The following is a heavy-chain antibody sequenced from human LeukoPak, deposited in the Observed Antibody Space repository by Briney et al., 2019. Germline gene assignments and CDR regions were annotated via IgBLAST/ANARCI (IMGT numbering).Heavy chain of an antibody. Sequence: PSETLSHTCTVSSGSISSGAYYWSWIRQHPGKGLEWIGYIYHSGNPYYSPSLKSRVAISVDTSKNQFSLKLSSVTAADTAVYYCARDRGDGMDVWGQGTTVTVSS. J-gene: IGHJ6*02. CDR3: ARDRGDGMDV. CDR2: IYHSGNP. CDR1: SGSISSGAYY. V-gene: IGHV4-31*03.